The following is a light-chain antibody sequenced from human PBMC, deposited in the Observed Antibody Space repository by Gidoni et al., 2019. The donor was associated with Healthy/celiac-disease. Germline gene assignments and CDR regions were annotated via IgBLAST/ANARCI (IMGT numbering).Light chain of an antibody. V-gene: IGKV1-8*01. CDR2: AAS. Sequence: AIRMTQSPSSFSASTGDRVTITCRASQGISSYLAWYQHKPGKAPKLLIYAASTLQSGVPSRFSGSGSGTDFTLTISCLQSEDFATYYCQQYYSYPSTFGPGTKVDIK. CDR3: QQYYSYPST. J-gene: IGKJ3*01. CDR1: QGISSY.